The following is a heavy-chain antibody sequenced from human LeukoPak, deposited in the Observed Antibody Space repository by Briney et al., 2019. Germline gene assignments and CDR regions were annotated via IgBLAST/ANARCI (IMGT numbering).Heavy chain of an antibody. Sequence: GRSLRLSCAASGFTFDDYAMHWVRQAPGKGLEWVSGINWNGNIMDYADSVKGRFTISRDNAKNSLYLQMNSLRAEDTALYYCAKMVRGVIFDYWGQGALVTVSS. D-gene: IGHD3-10*01. CDR1: GFTFDDYA. CDR3: AKMVRGVIFDY. CDR2: INWNGNIM. V-gene: IGHV3-9*01. J-gene: IGHJ4*02.